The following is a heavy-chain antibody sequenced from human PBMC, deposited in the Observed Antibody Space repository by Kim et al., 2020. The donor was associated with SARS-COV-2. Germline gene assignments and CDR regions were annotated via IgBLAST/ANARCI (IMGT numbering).Heavy chain of an antibody. CDR3: AKDRYGGKAGGSLDV. D-gene: IGHD4-17*01. J-gene: IGHJ6*02. Sequence: DSVKGRLTNSRDNPKNTLYLQMNSLGAEDTAVYYCAKDRYGGKAGGSLDVWGQGTTVTVSS. V-gene: IGHV3-23*01.